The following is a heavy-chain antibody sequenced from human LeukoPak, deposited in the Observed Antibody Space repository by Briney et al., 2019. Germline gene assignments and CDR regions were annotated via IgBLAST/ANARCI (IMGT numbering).Heavy chain of an antibody. CDR1: GFTFSSYA. V-gene: IGHV3-64*01. D-gene: IGHD6-19*01. CDR2: ISSNGGST. Sequence: GGSLRLSCAASGFTFSSYAMHWVRQAPGKGLEYVSAISSNGGSTYYANSVKGRFTISRDNSKNTLYLQMNSLRAEDTAVYYCANEYSSGWSEGAFDIWGQGTMVTVSS. J-gene: IGHJ3*02. CDR3: ANEYSSGWSEGAFDI.